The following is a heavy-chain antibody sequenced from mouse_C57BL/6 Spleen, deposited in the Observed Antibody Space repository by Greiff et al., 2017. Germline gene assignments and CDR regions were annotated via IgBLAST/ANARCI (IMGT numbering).Heavy chain of an antibody. D-gene: IGHD2-4*01. Sequence: QVQLKQPGAELVKPGASVKLSCKASGYTFTSYWMQWVKQRPGQGLEWIGEIDPSDSYTNYNQKFKGKATLTVDTSSSTAYMQLSSLTSEDSAVYYCARYDYDGGFAYWGQGTLVTVSA. J-gene: IGHJ3*01. CDR3: ARYDYDGGFAY. CDR2: IDPSDSYT. V-gene: IGHV1-50*01. CDR1: GYTFTSYW.